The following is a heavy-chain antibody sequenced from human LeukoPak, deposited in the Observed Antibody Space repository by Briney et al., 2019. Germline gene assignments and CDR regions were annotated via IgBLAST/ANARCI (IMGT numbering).Heavy chain of an antibody. V-gene: IGHV3-7*03. Sequence: GGSLRLSCAASGFDVSSHHMVWVRQAPGKGLEWVANTKQDGSEKYYVDSVKGRFTISRDNAKNSLYLQMNSLRAEDTAVYYCARVAPEWLLDNWGQGTLVTVSS. CDR3: ARVAPEWLLDN. D-gene: IGHD3-3*01. J-gene: IGHJ4*02. CDR1: GFDVSSHH. CDR2: TKQDGSEK.